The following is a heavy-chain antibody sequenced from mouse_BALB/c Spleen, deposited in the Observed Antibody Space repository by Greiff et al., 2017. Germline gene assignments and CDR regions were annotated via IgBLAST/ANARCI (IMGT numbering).Heavy chain of an antibody. J-gene: IGHJ1*01. CDR2: ISYSGST. D-gene: IGHD1-1*01. V-gene: IGHV3-2*02. CDR1: GYSITSDYA. CDR3: ARGSSWNFDV. Sequence: EVQLQESGPGLVKPSQSLSLTCTVTGYSITSDYAWNWIRQFPGNKLEWMGYISYSGSTSYNPSLKSRISITRDTSKNQFFLQLNSVTTEDTATYYCARGSSWNFDVWGAGTTVTVSS.